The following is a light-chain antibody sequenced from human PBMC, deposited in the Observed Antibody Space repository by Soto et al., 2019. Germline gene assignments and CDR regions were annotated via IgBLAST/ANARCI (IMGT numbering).Light chain of an antibody. V-gene: IGKV3-20*01. CDR3: QQYGTPGT. Sequence: EIVLTHSPSTLSLSPGSRATLSCRASQSVSSSYLAWYQQKPGQAPRLLIYGASSRATGIPDSLSGSGSGTDFTLTISRLEPEDFAVYYCQQYGTPGTFGQGTQVDI. CDR1: QSVSSSY. J-gene: IGKJ1*01. CDR2: GAS.